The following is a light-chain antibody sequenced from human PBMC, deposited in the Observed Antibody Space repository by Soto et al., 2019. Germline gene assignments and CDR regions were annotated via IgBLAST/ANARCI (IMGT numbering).Light chain of an antibody. Sequence: DIQMTQSPSSLSASVGDRVTITCQASHDITSYLNWYQHKPGKAPKLLIYDASILEAGVPSRFSGRGAGTHFTFTISSLHPEDVATYYCQKWDYLPIFGHGTTVDFK. CDR3: QKWDYLPI. CDR2: DAS. J-gene: IGKJ3*01. CDR1: HDITSY. V-gene: IGKV1-33*01.